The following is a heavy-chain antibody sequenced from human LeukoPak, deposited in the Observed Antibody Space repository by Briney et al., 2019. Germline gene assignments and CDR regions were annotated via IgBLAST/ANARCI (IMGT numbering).Heavy chain of an antibody. CDR2: IKQDGSEK. J-gene: IGHJ4*02. V-gene: IGHV3-7*03. CDR3: ATRPHGTGYSSGWYSDRPFDY. CDR1: GFTFSSYW. Sequence: GGSLRLSCAASGFTFSSYWMSWVRQAPGKGLEWVANIKQDGSEKYYVDSVKGRFTISRDNAKNSLYLQMNSLRAEDTAVYYCATRPHGTGYSSGWYSDRPFDYWGQGTLVTVSS. D-gene: IGHD6-19*01.